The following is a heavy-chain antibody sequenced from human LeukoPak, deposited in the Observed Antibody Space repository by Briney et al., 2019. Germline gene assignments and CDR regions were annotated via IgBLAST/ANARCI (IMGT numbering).Heavy chain of an antibody. Sequence: SVKVSCKASGGTFSSYAISWVRQAPGQGLEWMGRIIPIFGTANYAQKFQGRVTITTDESTSTAYMELSSLRSEDTAVYYCAREAADFWSGYNYCYYYMDVWGKGTTVTVSS. CDR3: AREAADFWSGYNYCYYYMDV. V-gene: IGHV1-69*05. J-gene: IGHJ6*03. D-gene: IGHD3-3*01. CDR2: IIPIFGTA. CDR1: GGTFSSYA.